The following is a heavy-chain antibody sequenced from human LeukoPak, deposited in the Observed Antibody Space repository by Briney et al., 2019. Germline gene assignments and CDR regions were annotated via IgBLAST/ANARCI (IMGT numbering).Heavy chain of an antibody. J-gene: IGHJ4*02. CDR3: AKDPGAHDKHFDH. CDR2: IRYDGSNK. V-gene: IGHV3-30*02. CDR1: GFIYSSYA. D-gene: IGHD3-10*01. Sequence: GGSLRLSCAASGFIYSSYAMSWVRQAPGKGLEWVAYIRYDGSNKSYADSVKGRFTISRDSSKNTLYLQMNSLRAEDTAVYYCAKDPGAHDKHFDHWGQGTLVTVSS.